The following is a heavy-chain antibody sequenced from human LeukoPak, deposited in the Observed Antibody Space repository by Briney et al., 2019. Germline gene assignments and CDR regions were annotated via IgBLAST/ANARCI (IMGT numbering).Heavy chain of an antibody. V-gene: IGHV7-4-1*02. CDR2: INTNTENP. J-gene: IGHJ1*01. D-gene: IGHD1-26*01. Sequence: SVKVSCKASGYTFTSYAMNWVRQAPAQGLDGMGWINTNTENPTYAQGFTGRFVFSLDTSVSTAYLQISSLKAEDTAVYYCARAPVRMGATNIQHWGQGTMVTVSS. CDR1: GYTFTSYA. CDR3: ARAPVRMGATNIQH.